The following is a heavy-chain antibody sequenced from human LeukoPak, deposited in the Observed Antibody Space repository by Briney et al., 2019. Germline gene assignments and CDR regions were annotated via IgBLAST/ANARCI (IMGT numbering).Heavy chain of an antibody. V-gene: IGHV3-23*01. CDR1: GFTFSNYG. D-gene: IGHD3-10*01. Sequence: GGSLRHSCAASGFTFSNYGMNWVRQAPGKGLEWVSIITSGVGITYCADSVKGRFTISRDNSKNTLYLQMNSLRAEDTAVYYCAKGDYYDFDYWGQGTLVTVSS. CDR2: ITSGVGIT. J-gene: IGHJ4*02. CDR3: AKGDYYDFDY.